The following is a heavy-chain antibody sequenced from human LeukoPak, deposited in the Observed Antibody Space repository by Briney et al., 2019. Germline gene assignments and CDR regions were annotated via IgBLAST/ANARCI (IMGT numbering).Heavy chain of an antibody. J-gene: IGHJ4*02. Sequence: ASVKVPCKASGYTFTSYYMHWVRQAPGQGLEWMGIINPSGGSTSYAQKFQGRVTMTRDTSTSTVYMELSSLRSEDTAVYYCARSVVITRAFDYWGQGTLVTVSS. V-gene: IGHV1-46*01. CDR3: ARSVVITRAFDY. D-gene: IGHD3-22*01. CDR2: INPSGGST. CDR1: GYTFTSYY.